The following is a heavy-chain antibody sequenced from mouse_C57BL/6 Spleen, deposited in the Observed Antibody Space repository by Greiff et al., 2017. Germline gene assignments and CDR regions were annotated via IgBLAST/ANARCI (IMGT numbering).Heavy chain of an antibody. CDR1: GYTFTDYE. CDR2: IDPETGGT. Sequence: QVQLQQSGAELVRPGASVTLSCKASGYTFTDYEMHWVKQTPVHGLEWIGAIDPETGGTAYNQKFKGKAILTADKSSSTAYMELRSLTSEDSAVYYCTRGDYDESYYYAMDYWGQGTSVTVSS. CDR3: TRGDYDESYYYAMDY. D-gene: IGHD2-4*01. V-gene: IGHV1-15*01. J-gene: IGHJ4*01.